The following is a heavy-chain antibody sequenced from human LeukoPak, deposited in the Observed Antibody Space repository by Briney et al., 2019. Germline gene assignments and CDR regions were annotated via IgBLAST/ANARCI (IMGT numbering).Heavy chain of an antibody. J-gene: IGHJ4*02. Sequence: PGESLKISCKGSGYSFTSYWIGWVRQMPGKGLEWMGIIYPGDSDTRYSPSFQGQVTISADKSISTAYLQWSSLKASDTAMYYCARHVLISEVVVAAKAFGMIDYWGQGTLVTVSS. D-gene: IGHD2-15*01. CDR3: ARHVLISEVVVAAKAFGMIDY. CDR2: IYPGDSDT. CDR1: GYSFTSYW. V-gene: IGHV5-51*01.